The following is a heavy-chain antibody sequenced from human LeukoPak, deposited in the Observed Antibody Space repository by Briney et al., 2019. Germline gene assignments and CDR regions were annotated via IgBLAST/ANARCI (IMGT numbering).Heavy chain of an antibody. D-gene: IGHD2-2*01. Sequence: GGSLRLSCAASGFTFSAYYMSWIRQAPGKGLEWVSYISSSSSHTNYADSVKGRVTISRDNAKNSLYLQMNSLRAEDTAVYYCARDSSLGYCSSTSCYVDYWGQGTLVTVSS. CDR1: GFTFSAYY. CDR2: ISSSSSHT. V-gene: IGHV3-11*06. J-gene: IGHJ4*01. CDR3: ARDSSLGYCSSTSCYVDY.